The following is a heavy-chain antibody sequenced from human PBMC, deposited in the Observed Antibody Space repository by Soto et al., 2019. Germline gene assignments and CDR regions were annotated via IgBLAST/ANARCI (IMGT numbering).Heavy chain of an antibody. CDR2: IYYSGST. CDR3: ARQPDYYVMDV. J-gene: IGHJ6*02. V-gene: IGHV4-39*01. CDR1: GGSISSSNYY. Sequence: QLQLQESGPGLVKPSETLSLTCTVSGGSISSSNYYWGWIRQPPGKGLEWIGSIYYSGSTYYNPSLKGRVTISVDTSKHQFSLKVSSVIAADTAVYSCARQPDYYVMDVWGQGTTVTVSS. D-gene: IGHD3-10*02.